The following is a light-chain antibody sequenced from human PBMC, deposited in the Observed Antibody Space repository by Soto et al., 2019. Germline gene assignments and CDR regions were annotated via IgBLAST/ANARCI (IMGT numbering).Light chain of an antibody. CDR1: QNINTW. J-gene: IGKJ1*01. Sequence: DIQMTQSPPTVSASVGDRVTITCRASQNINTWLAWYQQKPGIAPKLLILKASTLESGVPSRFSGSGSGTEFTLTISSLQPDDLATYYCQQYNNYFWAFGQGTRVEIK. CDR2: KAS. CDR3: QQYNNYFWA. V-gene: IGKV1-5*03.